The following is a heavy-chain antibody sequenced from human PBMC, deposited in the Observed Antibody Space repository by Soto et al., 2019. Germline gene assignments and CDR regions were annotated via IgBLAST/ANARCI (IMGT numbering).Heavy chain of an antibody. V-gene: IGHV4-34*01. CDR2: INHSGST. D-gene: IGHD1-20*01. Sequence: QVQLQQWGAGLLKPSETLSLTCAVYGGSFSGYYWSWIRQPPGKGLEWLGEINHSGSTNYNPSLKSRVTISVDTSKNQFSLKLSSVTAADTAVYYCARVGSITGKGAEDWFDPWGQGTLVTGSS. J-gene: IGHJ5*02. CDR3: ARVGSITGKGAEDWFDP. CDR1: GGSFSGYY.